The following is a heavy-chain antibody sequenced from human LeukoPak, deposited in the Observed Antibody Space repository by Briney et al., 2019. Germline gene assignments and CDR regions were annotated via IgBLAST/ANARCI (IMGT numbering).Heavy chain of an antibody. CDR1: GFTFSSYW. CDR3: ARESLAAAATFDY. Sequence: GGSLRLSCAAPGFTFSSYWMHWVRQAPGKGLVWVSRINSDESSTTYADSVKGRFIISRDNAKNTLYLQMNSLRAEGTAVYYCARESLAAAATFDYWGQGTLVTVSS. CDR2: INSDESST. J-gene: IGHJ4*02. D-gene: IGHD6-13*01. V-gene: IGHV3-74*01.